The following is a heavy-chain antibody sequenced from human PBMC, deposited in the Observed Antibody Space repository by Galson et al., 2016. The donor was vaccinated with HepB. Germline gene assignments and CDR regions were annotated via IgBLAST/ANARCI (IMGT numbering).Heavy chain of an antibody. J-gene: IGHJ1*01. V-gene: IGHV3-23*01. Sequence: SLRLSCAASGFTFSSYAMNWVRQPPGKGLEWVSSISGSGGTTYYADSLKGRFTASRDNSKSTLYLQMNSLRAENTAVYYCAKGAYSLLENFQHWGQGTLVTVSS. CDR3: AKGAYSLLENFQH. D-gene: IGHD2-15*01. CDR1: GFTFSSYA. CDR2: ISGSGGTT.